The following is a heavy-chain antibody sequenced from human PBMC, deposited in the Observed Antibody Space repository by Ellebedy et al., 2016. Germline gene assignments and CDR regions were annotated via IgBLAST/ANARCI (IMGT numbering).Heavy chain of an antibody. V-gene: IGHV1-8*01. J-gene: IGHJ6*02. D-gene: IGHD3-22*01. CDR2: MNPNSGNT. CDR3: ASATMIVAVDGMDV. CDR1: GYTFTSYD. Sequence: ASVKVSXKASGYTFTSYDINWVRQATGQGLEWMGWMNPNSGNTGYAQKFQGRVTMTRNTSISTAYMELSSLRSEDTAVYYCASATMIVAVDGMDVWGQGTTVTVSS.